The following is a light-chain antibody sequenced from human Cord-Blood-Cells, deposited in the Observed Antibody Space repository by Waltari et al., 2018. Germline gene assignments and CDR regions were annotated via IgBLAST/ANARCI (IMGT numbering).Light chain of an antibody. V-gene: IGLV2-11*01. CDR1: SSDVGGYNY. CDR3: CSYAGSYTFV. CDR2: DVS. Sequence: QSALTQPRSVYGSPGQSVTIPCPGTSSDVGGYNYVSWYQQHPGKAPKLMIYDVSKRPSGVPDRFSGSKSGNTASLTISGLQAEDEADYYCCSYAGSYTFVFGTGTKVTVL. J-gene: IGLJ1*01.